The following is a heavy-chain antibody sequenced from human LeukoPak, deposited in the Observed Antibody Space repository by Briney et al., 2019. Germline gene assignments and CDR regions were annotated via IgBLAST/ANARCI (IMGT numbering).Heavy chain of an antibody. D-gene: IGHD3-22*01. J-gene: IGHJ4*02. CDR2: VKQDGSEK. Sequence: PGGSLRLSCAASGFTFSSYWMSWVRQAPGKGLEWVANVKQDGSEKYYVDSVKGRFTIYRDNAKNSLYLQMNSLRAQDTAVYYCARGIAYYYDSSGSNFDYWGQGTLVTVSS. CDR1: GFTFSSYW. CDR3: ARGIAYYYDSSGSNFDY. V-gene: IGHV3-7*04.